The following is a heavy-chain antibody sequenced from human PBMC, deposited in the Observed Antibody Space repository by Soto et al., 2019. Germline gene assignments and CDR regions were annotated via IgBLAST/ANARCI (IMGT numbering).Heavy chain of an antibody. V-gene: IGHV3-30*03. Sequence: QVQLVESGGGVVQPGRSLRLSCAASGFTFSTYGMHWVRQAPGKGLEWVAVISYDGRNNHYAESVKGRITISRDNSKNTVYLQMNSLRGEDTAVYYCARDNGGNWYDSSGYSDWYFDLWGRGTLVTVSS. CDR3: ARDNGGNWYDSSGYSDWYFDL. CDR1: GFTFSTYG. J-gene: IGHJ2*01. CDR2: ISYDGRNN. D-gene: IGHD3-22*01.